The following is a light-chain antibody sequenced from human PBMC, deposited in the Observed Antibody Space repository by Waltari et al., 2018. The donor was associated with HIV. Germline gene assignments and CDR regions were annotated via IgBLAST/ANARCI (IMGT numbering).Light chain of an antibody. Sequence: QSVLTQSPSASGTPGQRVTIPCSGRGSNIGSNNVHWYQQVPGTAPKLLIYRNNRRPSGFPDRFSGSKSGASASLAISGLQSEDEADYYCAAWDDSLNGPVFGGGTRLTVL. CDR3: AAWDDSLNGPV. CDR1: GSNIGSNN. V-gene: IGLV1-44*01. CDR2: RNN. J-gene: IGLJ2*01.